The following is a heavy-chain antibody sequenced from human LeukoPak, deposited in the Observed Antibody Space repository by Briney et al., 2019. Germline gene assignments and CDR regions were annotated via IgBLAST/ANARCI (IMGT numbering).Heavy chain of an antibody. CDR3: AKDWTSGRVTTFDY. CDR1: GFTFSSYA. J-gene: IGHJ4*02. V-gene: IGHV3-23*01. CDR2: ISGSGGST. Sequence: PGGSLRLSCAASGFTFSSYAMSWVRQAPGKGLEWVSAISGSGGSTYYADSVRGRFTISRDNSKNTLYLQMNSLRAEDTAVYYCAKDWTSGRVTTFDYWGQGTLVTVSS. D-gene: IGHD2-15*01.